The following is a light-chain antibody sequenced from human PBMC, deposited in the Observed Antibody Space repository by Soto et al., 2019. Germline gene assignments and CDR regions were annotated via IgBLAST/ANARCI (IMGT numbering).Light chain of an antibody. CDR2: VNSDGSH. Sequence: QSVLTQSPSASASLGASVKLTCTLSSGHSRYAIAWHQQQPEKGPRHLMRVNSDGSHNKGDGIPDRFSGSSSGAERYLTISSLQSEDEADYYCQTWGTGILVVFGGGTKLTVL. CDR1: SGHSRYA. V-gene: IGLV4-69*01. CDR3: QTWGTGILVV. J-gene: IGLJ2*01.